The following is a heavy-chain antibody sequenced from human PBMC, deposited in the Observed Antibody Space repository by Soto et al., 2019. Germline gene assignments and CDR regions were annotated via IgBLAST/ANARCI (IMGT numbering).Heavy chain of an antibody. CDR3: ARHSNRNYGLYYFDY. D-gene: IGHD4-4*01. Sequence: SETLSLTCTVSGGSISSSDFYWGWLRQTPGKGLEWIGIIYYSGTTNYNPSLKSRVTISVDTSKNQFTLKVSSATAADTAVYYCARHSNRNYGLYYFDYWGLGALVTVSS. V-gene: IGHV4-39*01. CDR2: IYYSGTT. J-gene: IGHJ4*02. CDR1: GGSISSSDFY.